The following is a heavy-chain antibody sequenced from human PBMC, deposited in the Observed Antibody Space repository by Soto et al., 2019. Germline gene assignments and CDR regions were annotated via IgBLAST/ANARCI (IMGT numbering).Heavy chain of an antibody. CDR1: GYSFTSYW. V-gene: IGHV5-10-1*01. Sequence: RGESLKISCKGSGYSFTSYWISWVRQMPGKGLEWMGRIDPSDSYTNYSPSFQGHVTISADKSISTAYLQWSSLKASDTAMYYCARRVIAARPSYYYYGMDVWGQGTTVTVSS. J-gene: IGHJ6*02. CDR2: IDPSDSYT. CDR3: ARRVIAARPSYYYYGMDV. D-gene: IGHD6-6*01.